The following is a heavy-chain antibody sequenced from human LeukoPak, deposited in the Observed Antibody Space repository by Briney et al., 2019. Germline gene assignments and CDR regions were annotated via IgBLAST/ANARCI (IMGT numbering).Heavy chain of an antibody. Sequence: GGSLRLSCAASGLTFSIHWMNWVRQAPGKRLECVANINQDGSDKYYVDSVKGRFTISRDNTKNSLYLQMNSLRAEDTAVYYCAKKLRASGDYRLGPLDYWGQGTLVTVSS. CDR3: AKKLRASGDYRLGPLDY. D-gene: IGHD4-17*01. V-gene: IGHV3-7*03. CDR2: INQDGSDK. J-gene: IGHJ4*02. CDR1: GLTFSIHW.